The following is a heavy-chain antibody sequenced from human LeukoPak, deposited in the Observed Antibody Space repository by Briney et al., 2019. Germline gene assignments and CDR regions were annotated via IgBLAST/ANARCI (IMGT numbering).Heavy chain of an antibody. Sequence: PGRSLRLSCAASGFTFSDYGMHWVRQAPGKGLEWVAVIWYDGSNKYYADSVKGRFTISRDNSKNTLYLQMNSLRAEDTAVYYCAKGNSSGFDYWGRGTLVTVSS. D-gene: IGHD6-6*01. V-gene: IGHV3-33*06. CDR1: GFTFSDYG. J-gene: IGHJ4*02. CDR2: IWYDGSNK. CDR3: AKGNSSGFDY.